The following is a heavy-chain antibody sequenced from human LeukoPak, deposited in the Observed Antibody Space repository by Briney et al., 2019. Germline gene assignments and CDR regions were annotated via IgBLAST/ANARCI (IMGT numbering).Heavy chain of an antibody. Sequence: GGSLRLSCAESGFTFSGYDLNWVRQAPGKGLEWVAVICYEGSNRYYADSVKGGFTISRDNSQTPMYLQLTSMRGAEKPVSHCARGKRDVLNTRVFDSWGQGTLVTVSS. D-gene: IGHD2-15*01. J-gene: IGHJ4*02. CDR2: ICYEGSNR. CDR3: ARGKRDVLNTRVFDS. V-gene: IGHV3-33*07. CDR1: GFTFSGYD.